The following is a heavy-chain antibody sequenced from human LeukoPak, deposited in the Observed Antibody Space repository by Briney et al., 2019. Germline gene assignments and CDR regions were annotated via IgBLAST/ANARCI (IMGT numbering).Heavy chain of an antibody. CDR2: IIPIFGTA. V-gene: IGHV1-69*05. J-gene: IGHJ4*02. CDR1: GYTFTSYD. D-gene: IGHD3-3*01. Sequence: SVKVSCKASGYTFTSYDINWVRQAPGQGLEWMGGIIPIFGTANYAQKFQGRVTITTDESTSTAYMELSSLRSEDTAVYYCARGSRITIFGVATFDYWGQGTLVTVSS. CDR3: ARGSRITIFGVATFDY.